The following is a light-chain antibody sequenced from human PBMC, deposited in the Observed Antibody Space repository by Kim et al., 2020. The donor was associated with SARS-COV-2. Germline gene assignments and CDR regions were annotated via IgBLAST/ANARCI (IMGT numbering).Light chain of an antibody. CDR3: QQSYSTPRAWT. CDR1: QSISSY. CDR2: AAS. V-gene: IGKV1-39*01. Sequence: VGDRVTITCRASQSISSYLNWYQQKPGKAPKLLIYAASSLQSGVPSRFRGSGSGTDFTLTISSLQPEDFATYYCQQSYSTPRAWTFGQGTKVEIK. J-gene: IGKJ1*01.